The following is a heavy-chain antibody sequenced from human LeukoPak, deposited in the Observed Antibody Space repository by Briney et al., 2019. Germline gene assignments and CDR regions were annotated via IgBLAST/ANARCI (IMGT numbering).Heavy chain of an antibody. V-gene: IGHV3-48*04. J-gene: IGHJ4*02. CDR3: ARNWNDSPIDY. Sequence: GGSLRLSCAASGFSFSSYSMNWVRQAPGKGLEWVSYITSSSSTMYYADAVKGRFAISRDNAKNSLYLQMNSLRAEDTAVYYCARNWNDSPIDYWGQGTLVTVSS. D-gene: IGHD1-1*01. CDR1: GFSFSSYS. CDR2: ITSSSSTM.